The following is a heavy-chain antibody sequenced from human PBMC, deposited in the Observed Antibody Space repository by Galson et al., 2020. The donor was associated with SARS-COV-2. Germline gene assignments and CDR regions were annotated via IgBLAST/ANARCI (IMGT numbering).Heavy chain of an antibody. Sequence: GGSLRLSCAASGLTSSSNTMNCVRQPPVKGRELVAYIRSSSGTIYYADSVKGRFTISRDNAKNSLYLQLNSLRVEDTAVYYCARERLEYWGQGTLVTVSS. D-gene: IGHD1-1*01. CDR3: ARERLEY. V-gene: IGHV3-48*04. CDR1: GLTSSSNT. CDR2: IRSSSGTI. J-gene: IGHJ4*02.